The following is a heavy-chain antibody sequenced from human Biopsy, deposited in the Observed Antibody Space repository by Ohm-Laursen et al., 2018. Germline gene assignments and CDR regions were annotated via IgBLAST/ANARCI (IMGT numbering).Heavy chain of an antibody. CDR3: ARERDP. Sequence: GASVKVSCKASGYTFTTYGISWVRQAPGQGLEWMGWIRTDNGATDYAQNLQGRVTMTRDTSISTAYMELSRLTSDDTAVYYCARERDPWGQGTLVTVSS. J-gene: IGHJ5*02. CDR2: IRTDNGAT. CDR1: GYTFTTYG. V-gene: IGHV1-18*04.